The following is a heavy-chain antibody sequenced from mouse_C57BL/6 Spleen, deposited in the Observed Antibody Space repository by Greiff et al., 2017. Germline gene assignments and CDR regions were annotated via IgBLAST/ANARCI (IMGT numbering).Heavy chain of an antibody. CDR2: IDPSDSET. CDR3: AGGNYGSSYVNGYFDV. D-gene: IGHD1-1*01. V-gene: IGHV1-52*01. J-gene: IGHJ1*02. CDR1: GYTFTSYC. Sequence: VQLQQPGAELVRPGSSVKLSCKASGYTFTSYCMHWVKQRPIQGLEWIGNIDPSDSETHYNQKFKDKATLTVDKSSSTAFLQLSSLTSEVTAVYCCAGGNYGSSYVNGYFDVGGTGTTVTVSS.